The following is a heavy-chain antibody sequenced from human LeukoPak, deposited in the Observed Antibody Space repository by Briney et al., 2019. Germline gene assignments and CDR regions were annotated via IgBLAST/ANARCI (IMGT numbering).Heavy chain of an antibody. D-gene: IGHD3-22*01. CDR1: GFTFSSYS. V-gene: IGHV3-21*01. CDR2: ISSSSSYI. CDR3: ARGLGGYYYDSSGTNWFDP. J-gene: IGHJ5*02. Sequence: GGSLRLSCAASGFTFSSYSMNWVRPAPGKGLEWVSSISSSSSYIYYADSVKGRFTISRDNAKNSLYLQMNSLRAEDTAVYYCARGLGGYYYDSSGTNWFDPWGQGTLVTVSS.